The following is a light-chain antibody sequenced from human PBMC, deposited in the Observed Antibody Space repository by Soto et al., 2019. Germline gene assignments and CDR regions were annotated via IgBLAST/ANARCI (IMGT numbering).Light chain of an antibody. CDR3: QQSYSTPIT. CDR1: QSISSY. V-gene: IGKV1-39*01. CDR2: AAS. Sequence: IPITQSPSSLSASVLDRFTIPCRASQSISSYLNWYQQKPGKAPKLLIYAASSLQSGVPSRFSGSGSGTDFTLTISSLQPEDFATYYCQQSYSTPITFGQGTRLEIK. J-gene: IGKJ5*01.